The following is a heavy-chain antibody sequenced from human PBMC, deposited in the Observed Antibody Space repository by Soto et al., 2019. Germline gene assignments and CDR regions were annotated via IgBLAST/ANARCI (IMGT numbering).Heavy chain of an antibody. CDR3: XXXXXXQQLGGNYYYMLDV. D-gene: IGHD3-10*01. Sequence: QVQLEQSGAEVKKPGSSVKVSCKASGGTFSTSAISWVRQAPGQGLEWMGGIMPIFRTPDYAQKFQGRVTXXXXXXXXXXXXXXXXXXXXXXXVYYXXXXXXXQQLGGNYYYMLDVWGQGTTVTVSS. V-gene: IGHV1-69*13. J-gene: IGHJ6*02. CDR1: GGTFSTSA. CDR2: IMPIFRTP.